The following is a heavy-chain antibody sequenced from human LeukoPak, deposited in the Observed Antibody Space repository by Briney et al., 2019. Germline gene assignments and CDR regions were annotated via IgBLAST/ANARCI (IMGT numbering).Heavy chain of an antibody. CDR3: ATLLLGVGGDY. Sequence: GGSLRLSCVASGFTFSSYGMHWVRQAPGKGLEWVAMISYDGSDKYYAESVKGRFTISRDNSKNTLYLQMNSLRDEDTAMYSCATLLLGVGGDYWGHGTLVTVSS. D-gene: IGHD2-15*01. CDR2: ISYDGSDK. CDR1: GFTFSSYG. J-gene: IGHJ4*01. V-gene: IGHV3-30*03.